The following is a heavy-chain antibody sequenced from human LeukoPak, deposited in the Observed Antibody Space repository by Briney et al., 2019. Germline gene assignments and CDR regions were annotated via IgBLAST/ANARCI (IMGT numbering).Heavy chain of an antibody. J-gene: IGHJ4*02. Sequence: PGGSLRLSCAASGFTFSDYYMSWIRQAPGKGLEWVSYISSSGSTIYYADSVKGRFTISRDNAKNSLYLQMNSLRAEDTAVYYCASSGLAAAALVPFQHFDYWGQGTLVTVSS. CDR1: GFTFSDYY. D-gene: IGHD6-13*01. CDR3: ASSGLAAAALVPFQHFDY. CDR2: ISSSGSTI. V-gene: IGHV3-11*01.